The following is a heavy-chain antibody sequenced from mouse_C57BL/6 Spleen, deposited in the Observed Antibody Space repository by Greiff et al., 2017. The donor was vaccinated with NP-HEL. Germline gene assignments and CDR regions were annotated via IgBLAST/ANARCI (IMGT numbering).Heavy chain of an antibody. CDR1: GFTFSSYA. Sequence: EVMLVESGGGLVKPGGSLKLSCAASGFTFSSYAMSWVRQTPEKRLEWVATISDGGSYTYYPDNVKGRFTISRDNAKNNLYLQMSHLKSEDTAMYYCANGNYYFDYWGQGTTLTVSS. D-gene: IGHD2-1*01. CDR3: ANGNYYFDY. CDR2: ISDGGSYT. V-gene: IGHV5-4*03. J-gene: IGHJ2*01.